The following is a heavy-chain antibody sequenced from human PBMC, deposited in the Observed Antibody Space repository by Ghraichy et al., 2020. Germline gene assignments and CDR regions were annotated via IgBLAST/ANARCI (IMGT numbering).Heavy chain of an antibody. Sequence: SETRGGTCAVYGGSFSGYYWSWIRQPPGKGLEWIGEINHSGSTNYNPSLKSRVTISVDTSKNQFSLKLSSVTAADTAVYYCAREGPDYDILTGYYSWFDPWGQGTLVTVSS. D-gene: IGHD3-9*01. V-gene: IGHV4-34*01. CDR3: AREGPDYDILTGYYSWFDP. CDR1: GGSFSGYY. J-gene: IGHJ5*02. CDR2: INHSGST.